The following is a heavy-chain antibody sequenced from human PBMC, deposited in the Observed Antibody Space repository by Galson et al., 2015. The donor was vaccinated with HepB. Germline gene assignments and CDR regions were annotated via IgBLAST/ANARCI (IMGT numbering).Heavy chain of an antibody. CDR3: AREDCSGGSCYIKD. V-gene: IGHV3-53*04. D-gene: IGHD2-15*01. CDR1: GFTVSSNY. J-gene: IGHJ4*02. Sequence: LRLSCAASGFTVSSNYMSWVRQAPGKGLEWVSVIYSGGSTYYADSVKGRFTISRHNSKNTLYLQMNSLRAEDTAVYYCAREDCSGGSCYIKDWGQGTLVTVSS. CDR2: IYSGGST.